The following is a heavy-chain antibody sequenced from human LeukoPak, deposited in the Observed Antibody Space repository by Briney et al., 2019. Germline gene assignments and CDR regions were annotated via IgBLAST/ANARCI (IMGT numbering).Heavy chain of an antibody. J-gene: IGHJ4*02. D-gene: IGHD6-19*01. CDR2: IYYSGST. Sequence: PSETLSLTCTVSGGSISSGGYYWSWIRQPPGKGLEWIGYIYYSGSTYYNPSLKSRVTISVDTSKNQFSLRLSSVTAADTAVYYCARDRQWLVFVYWGQGTLVTVSS. V-gene: IGHV4-30-2*01. CDR3: ARDRQWLVFVY. CDR1: GGSISSGGYY.